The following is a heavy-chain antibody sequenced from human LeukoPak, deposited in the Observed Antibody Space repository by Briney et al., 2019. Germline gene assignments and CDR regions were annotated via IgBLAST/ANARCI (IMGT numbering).Heavy chain of an antibody. CDR2: IFHSGSI. Sequence: PSETLSLTCGVCGYSISSGYYWGWIRQSPGKGLEWIGTIFHSGSIYYNPSLKSRLTLSVDTSKSQFSLKLNSATAADTAVYYCVRMGVSFYYDSSTYYPVAFDVWGQGTMVTVSS. CDR1: GYSISSGYY. V-gene: IGHV4-38-2*01. D-gene: IGHD3-22*01. CDR3: VRMGVSFYYDSSTYYPVAFDV. J-gene: IGHJ3*01.